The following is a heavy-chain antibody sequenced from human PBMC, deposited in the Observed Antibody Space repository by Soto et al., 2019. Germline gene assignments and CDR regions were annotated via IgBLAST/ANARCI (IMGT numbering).Heavy chain of an antibody. V-gene: IGHV1-2*04. Sequence: ASVKVSCKASGYTFTGYYMHWVRQAPGQGLEWMGWINPNSGGTNYAQKFQGWVTMTRDTSISTAYMELSRLRSDDTAVYYCARDSSPSYYCSGGSCYPGGYYYYGMDVWGQGTTVTVS. CDR3: ARDSSPSYYCSGGSCYPGGYYYYGMDV. CDR2: INPNSGGT. D-gene: IGHD2-15*01. CDR1: GYTFTGYY. J-gene: IGHJ6*02.